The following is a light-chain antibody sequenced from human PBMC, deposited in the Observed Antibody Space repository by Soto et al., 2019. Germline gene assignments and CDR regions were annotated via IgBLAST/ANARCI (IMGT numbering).Light chain of an antibody. CDR1: QGSRND. J-gene: IGKJ2*01. CDR3: LQHYTFHRT. V-gene: IGKV1-17*01. CDR2: GAS. Sequence: DIQMTQSPTSLYASVGDRVTITCRASQGSRNDLAWYQQKAGKANKRLIYGASILQSGVPSRFSGSGSGTEFTLTISSLHPEGFATHDCLQHYTFHRTFGQATELEI.